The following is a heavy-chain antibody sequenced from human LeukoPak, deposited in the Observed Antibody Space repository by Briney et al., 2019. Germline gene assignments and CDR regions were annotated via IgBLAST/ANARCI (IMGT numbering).Heavy chain of an antibody. CDR1: GFTLSDYY. CDR2: ISSSGSTI. CDR3: ARDYYGRFGY. Sequence: GGSRRLSCAASGFTLSDYYMSWIPQAPGKGWEWVSYISSSGSTIYYADSVKGRFTISRDNAKNSLYLEINSLKAEDTAVYYGARDYYGRFGYWGQGTLVTVSS. V-gene: IGHV3-11*01. J-gene: IGHJ4*02. D-gene: IGHD3-10*01.